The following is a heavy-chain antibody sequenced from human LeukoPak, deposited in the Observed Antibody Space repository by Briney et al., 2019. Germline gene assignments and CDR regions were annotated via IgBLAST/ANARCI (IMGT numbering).Heavy chain of an antibody. V-gene: IGHV4-34*01. D-gene: IGHD3-10*01. CDR3: ARQRVRGVIIGYFDY. Sequence: SETLSLTCAVYGGSFSGYYWSWIRQPPGKGLEWIGEINHSGSTNYNPSLKRRVTISVDTSKNQFSLKLSSVTAADTAVYYCARQRVRGVIIGYFDYWGQGTLVTVSS. CDR2: INHSGST. J-gene: IGHJ4*02. CDR1: GGSFSGYY.